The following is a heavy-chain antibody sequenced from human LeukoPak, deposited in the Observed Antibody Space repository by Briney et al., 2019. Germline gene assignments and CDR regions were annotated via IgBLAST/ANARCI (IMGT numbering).Heavy chain of an antibody. V-gene: IGHV4-39*07. CDR3: ARDHAITIFGGGWFDP. J-gene: IGHJ5*02. CDR1: GGSISSSSYY. CDR2: IYYSGST. D-gene: IGHD3-3*01. Sequence: SETLSLTCTVSGGSISSSSYYWGWIRQPPGKGLEWIGSIYYSGSTYYNPSLKSRVTISVDTSKNQFSLKLSPVTAADTAVYYCARDHAITIFGGGWFDPWGQGTLVTVSS.